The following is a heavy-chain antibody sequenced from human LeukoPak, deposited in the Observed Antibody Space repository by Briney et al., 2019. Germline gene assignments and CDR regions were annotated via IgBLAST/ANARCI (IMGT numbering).Heavy chain of an antibody. CDR1: GGSISSGGYY. J-gene: IGHJ4*02. CDR2: IYYSGST. Sequence: SETLSLTCTVSGGSISSGGYYWSWIRQHPGKGLEWIGYIYYSGSTYYNPSLKSRVTISVDTSKNQFSLKLSSVTAADTAVYYCARGGVHIAVAGLYFDYWGQGTLVTVSS. CDR3: ARGGVHIAVAGLYFDY. V-gene: IGHV4-31*03. D-gene: IGHD6-19*01.